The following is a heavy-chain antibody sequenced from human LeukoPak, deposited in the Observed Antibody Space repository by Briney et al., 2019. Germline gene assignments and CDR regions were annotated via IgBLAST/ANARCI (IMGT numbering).Heavy chain of an antibody. Sequence: GGSLRLSCAASGFTFSSYAMSWVRQAPGKGLEWVSAISGSGGSTYYADSVKGRFTISRDNSKNTLYLQMNSLRAEDTALYYCAKHGDLEQLGDAFDIWGQGTMVTVSS. CDR1: GFTFSSYA. CDR3: AKHGDLEQLGDAFDI. J-gene: IGHJ3*02. D-gene: IGHD6-13*01. V-gene: IGHV3-23*01. CDR2: ISGSGGST.